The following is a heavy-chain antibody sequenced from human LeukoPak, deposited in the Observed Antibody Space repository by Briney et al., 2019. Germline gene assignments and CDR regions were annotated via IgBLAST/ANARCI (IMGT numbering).Heavy chain of an antibody. CDR2: ISWNSGSI. J-gene: IGHJ4*02. V-gene: IGHV3-9*01. CDR3: AKDKWPKHPSGYFDY. D-gene: IGHD2-21*01. Sequence: PGRSLRLSCAASGFTFDDYAMHWVRQAPGKGLEWVSGISWNSGSIGYADSVKGRFTISRDNAKNSLYLQMNSLRAEDTALYYCAKDKWPKHPSGYFDYWAREPWSPSPQ. CDR1: GFTFDDYA.